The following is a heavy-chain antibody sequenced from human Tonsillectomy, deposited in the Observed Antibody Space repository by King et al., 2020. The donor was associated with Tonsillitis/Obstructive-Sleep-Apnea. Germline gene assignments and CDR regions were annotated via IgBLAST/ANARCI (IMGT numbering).Heavy chain of an antibody. D-gene: IGHD3-16*01. J-gene: IGHJ3*02. CDR3: ARDAGIRDAFDI. Sequence: QLVQSGGGLVQPGGSLRLSCAASEFTVNSNYMNWVRQAPGKGLEWVSVIYTGGSTYYADSVKGRFTISRANSKNTLYLQMNSLRAEDTAVYYCARDAGIRDAFDIWGQGTMVTVSS. CDR1: EFTVNSNY. CDR2: IYTGGST. V-gene: IGHV3-66*01.